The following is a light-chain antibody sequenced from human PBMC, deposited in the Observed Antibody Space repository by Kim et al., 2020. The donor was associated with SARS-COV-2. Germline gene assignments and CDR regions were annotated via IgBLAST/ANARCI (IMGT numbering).Light chain of an antibody. V-gene: IGKV3-15*01. CDR3: QHYVNWPLT. CDR2: GAS. CDR1: RSVSSH. J-gene: IGKJ4*01. Sequence: EIVMTQPPATLSVSPGERAPLSCRASRSVSSHLAWYQQKPGQGPRLLIYGASTRATGVPDRFSGSGSGTDFTLTISSLHSEDFAVYYCQHYVNWPLTFGGGTKVDIK.